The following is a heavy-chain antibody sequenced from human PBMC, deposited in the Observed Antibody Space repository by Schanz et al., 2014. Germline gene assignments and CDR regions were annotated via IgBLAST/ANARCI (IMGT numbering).Heavy chain of an antibody. D-gene: IGHD3-22*01. J-gene: IGHJ4*02. V-gene: IGHV3-23*04. CDR1: GFTFSSYG. CDR2: MIGSGSSV. Sequence: VQLVESGGGVVQPGRSLRLSCAASGFTFSSYGMSWVRQAPGKGLEWVSRMIGSGSSVFYADSVKGRFTISRDNLKNTVYLQMNSLRAGDTAVYYCAKDGRLPYYGTGSDFDYWRQGTLVADSS. CDR3: AKDGRLPYYGTGSDFDY.